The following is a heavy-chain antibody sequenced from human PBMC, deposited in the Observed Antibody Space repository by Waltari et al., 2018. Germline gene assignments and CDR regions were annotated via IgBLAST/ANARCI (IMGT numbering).Heavy chain of an antibody. CDR2: FDPEDGET. V-gene: IGHV1-24*01. J-gene: IGHJ6*02. D-gene: IGHD1-26*01. Sequence: QVQLVQSGAEVKKPGASVKVSCKVSGYTLTEFSMHWVRQAPGKGLEWMGGFDPEDGETIYAQKFQGRVTMTEDTSTDTAYMELSSLRSEDTAVYYCATDFLVGATPRDYYYGMDVWGQGTTVTVSS. CDR1: GYTLTEFS. CDR3: ATDFLVGATPRDYYYGMDV.